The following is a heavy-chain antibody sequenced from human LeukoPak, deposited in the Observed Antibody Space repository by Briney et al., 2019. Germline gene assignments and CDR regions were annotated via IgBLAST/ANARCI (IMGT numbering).Heavy chain of an antibody. V-gene: IGHV3-30*18. Sequence: GGSLRLSGAASGFTFSSYGMHWVRQAPGKGLKWVAIISYDGSSKFYADSVKGRFTISRDNSKNTLYLQMNSLGAEDTSVYYCAKGRAEGDYFDYWGQGTLVTVSS. CDR1: GFTFSSYG. CDR2: ISYDGSSK. D-gene: IGHD3-16*01. CDR3: AKGRAEGDYFDY. J-gene: IGHJ4*02.